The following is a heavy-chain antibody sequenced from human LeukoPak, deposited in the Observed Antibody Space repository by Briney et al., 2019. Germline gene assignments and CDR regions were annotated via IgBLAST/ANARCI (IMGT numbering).Heavy chain of an antibody. J-gene: IGHJ4*02. CDR2: ISFDGTYR. D-gene: IGHD3-10*01. V-gene: IGHV3-30*03. CDR3: DWGRELASGSSYLDD. CDR1: GFTFRTYG. Sequence: GGSLRLSCAASGFTFRTYGMHWVRQAPGKGLEWVAVISFDGTYRYYADSVRGRFTISRDNSENTLHLQMNSLRTEDTALYAKDWGRELASGSSYLDDWGLGTPVTVSS.